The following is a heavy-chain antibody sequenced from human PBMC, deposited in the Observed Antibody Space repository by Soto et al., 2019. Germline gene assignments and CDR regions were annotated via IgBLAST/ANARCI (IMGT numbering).Heavy chain of an antibody. CDR3: TRDIGGKGAY. CDR1: GGTFNSYG. V-gene: IGHV1-69*06. CDR2: IIPLYGTV. D-gene: IGHD3-10*01. Sequence: SVKVSCKASGGTFNSYGISWVRQAPGQGLDWMGVIIPLYGTVNYAQKFQGRVSITADKSTSTAYMDLNSLRSDDTAVYYCTRDIGGKGAYWGPGTLVTVSS. J-gene: IGHJ4*02.